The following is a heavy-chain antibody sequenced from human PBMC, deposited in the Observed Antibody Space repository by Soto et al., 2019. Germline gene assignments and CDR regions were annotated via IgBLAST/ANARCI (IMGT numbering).Heavy chain of an antibody. CDR2: IYYSGNT. CDR3: ARQLGAAAGTYPLDY. J-gene: IGHJ4*02. CDR1: GDTIKSDNYY. V-gene: IGHV4-39*01. Sequence: PSETLSLTCSVSGDTIKSDNYYCGWIRQPPGKRLEWIGSIYYSGNTYYNPSLKSRVTISVDTSKSQFSLKLSSVTAADTAVYYCARQLGAAAGTYPLDYWGQGTLVTVSS. D-gene: IGHD6-13*01.